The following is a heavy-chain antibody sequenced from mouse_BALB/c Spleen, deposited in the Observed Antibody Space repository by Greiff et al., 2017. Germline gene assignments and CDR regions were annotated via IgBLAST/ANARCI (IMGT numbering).Heavy chain of an antibody. CDR1: GFTFSSYA. V-gene: IGHV5-6-5*01. Sequence: EVKLMESGGGLVKPGGSLKLSCAASGFTFSSYAMSWVRQTPEKRLEWVASISSGGSTYYPDSVKGRFTISRDNARNILYLQMSSLRSEDTALYYCARSTTADYWYFDFWGAGTTVTVSA. CDR2: ISSGGST. J-gene: IGHJ1*01. D-gene: IGHD1-2*01. CDR3: ARSTTADYWYFDF.